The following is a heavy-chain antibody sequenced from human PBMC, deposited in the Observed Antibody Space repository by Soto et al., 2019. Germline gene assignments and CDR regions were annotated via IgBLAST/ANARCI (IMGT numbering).Heavy chain of an antibody. J-gene: IGHJ3*02. CDR3: ARFSFGVVSYAFDI. V-gene: IGHV4-39*01. Sequence: DTLSLTCTVSGGTISSSSYYWGWIRQPPGKGLEWIGSIYYSGSTYYNPSLKSRVTISVDTSKNQFSLKLSSVTAADTAVYYCARFSFGVVSYAFDIWGQGTMVT. CDR2: IYYSGST. CDR1: GGTISSSSYY. D-gene: IGHD3-3*01.